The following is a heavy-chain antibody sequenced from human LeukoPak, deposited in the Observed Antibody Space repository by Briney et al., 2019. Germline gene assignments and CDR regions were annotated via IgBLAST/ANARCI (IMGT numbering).Heavy chain of an antibody. D-gene: IGHD3-22*01. Sequence: SETLSLTCTVSGGSISNNNYYWGWIRQPPGKGLEWIGGIYYRGSTYYNPSLQSRVTISVDTSKNQFSLRLNSVTAADTAVYYCARHGGYYDSSGYLAYYFDYWGQGTLVTVSS. CDR1: GGSISNNNYY. V-gene: IGHV4-39*01. CDR3: ARHGGYYDSSGYLAYYFDY. J-gene: IGHJ4*02. CDR2: IYYRGST.